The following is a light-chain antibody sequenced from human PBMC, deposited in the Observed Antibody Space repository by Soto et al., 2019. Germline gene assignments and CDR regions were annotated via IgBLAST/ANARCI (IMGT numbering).Light chain of an antibody. V-gene: IGKV3-20*01. J-gene: IGKJ1*01. CDR2: GAS. CDR3: QQYGRSPKT. Sequence: EIVLTQSPVTLSLTPLERATLSCIASQSVSISYLAWYQQKPGQAPRLLIYGASSRATGIPDRFSGGGSGTDFTLTISRLEPEDFAVYYCQQYGRSPKTFGQGTKVDIK. CDR1: QSVSISY.